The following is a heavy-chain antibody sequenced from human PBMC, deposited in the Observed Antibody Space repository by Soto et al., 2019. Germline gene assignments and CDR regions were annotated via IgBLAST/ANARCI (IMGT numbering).Heavy chain of an antibody. J-gene: IGHJ4*02. CDR3: AILRGEITTIKGTY. D-gene: IGHD4-4*01. CDR1: GNTFSRYT. V-gene: IGHV1-69*02. CDR2: IIPILDIT. Sequence: QVQLVQSGAEVKKPGSSVKVSCKASGNTFSRYTITWVRQAPGQGLEWMGWIIPILDITTYAQKFQGRVTITADKSTTTAYMDMGSLRSEDTAMYYCAILRGEITTIKGTYWGQGTLVTVSS.